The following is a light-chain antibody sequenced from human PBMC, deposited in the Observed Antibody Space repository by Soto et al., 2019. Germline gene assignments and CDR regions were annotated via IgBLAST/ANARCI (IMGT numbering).Light chain of an antibody. CDR2: GAS. J-gene: IGKJ3*01. CDR3: QQYGSSPPFT. CDR1: QSVSSSY. V-gene: IGKV3-20*01. Sequence: EIVLTQSPGTLSLSPGERATLSCRASQSVSSSYLAWYQQKPGQAPRLLIYGASSRATGIPDRFSGSGSGTDFTLTISRLEPADFAAYYCQQYGSSPPFTFGPGTKVDIK.